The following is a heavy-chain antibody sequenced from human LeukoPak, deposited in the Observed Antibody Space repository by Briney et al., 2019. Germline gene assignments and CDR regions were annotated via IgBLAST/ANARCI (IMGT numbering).Heavy chain of an antibody. CDR2: IYYSGST. V-gene: IGHV4-39*02. J-gene: IGHJ4*02. CDR1: GGSISSSYYY. Sequence: SETLSLTCTVSGGSISSSYYYWGWIRQPPGKGLEWIGSIYYSGSTYYNPSLKSRVTMSVDTSKNQFFLKLNSVTAADTAVYYCARGRPYSGGYHLDYWGQGTLVTVSA. CDR3: ARGRPYSGGYHLDY. D-gene: IGHD1-26*01.